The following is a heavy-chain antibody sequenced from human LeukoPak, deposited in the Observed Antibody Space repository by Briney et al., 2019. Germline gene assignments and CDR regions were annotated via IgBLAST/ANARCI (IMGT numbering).Heavy chain of an antibody. CDR2: INSNGGGT. D-gene: IGHD6-19*01. Sequence: ASVKVSCKASGYTFTGYYMHWVRQAPGQGLEWMGWINSNGGGTNYAQKFQGRVTLTRDTSISTAYMEVSRLESDDTAVYYCTRENNSGWYRKAAFDYWGQGTLVTVAS. CDR3: TRENNSGWYRKAAFDY. J-gene: IGHJ4*02. V-gene: IGHV1-2*02. CDR1: GYTFTGYY.